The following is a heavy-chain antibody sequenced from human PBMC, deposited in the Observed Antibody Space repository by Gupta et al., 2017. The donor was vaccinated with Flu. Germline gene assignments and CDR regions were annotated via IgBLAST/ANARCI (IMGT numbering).Heavy chain of an antibody. J-gene: IGHJ4*02. CDR1: GFDFNSYD. D-gene: IGHD1-26*01. V-gene: IGHV3-48*03. CDR2: ISSSAVT. Sequence: EVFLVESGGGLAHPGGSRRLSCAASGFDFNSYDMSWVRQGPGRGLEWVAFISSSAVTYYTDPVRGRFTISRDNANKLLYLQMSSLRGEDTAIYYCAGGHWDNWGQGTLVTVSS. CDR3: AGGHWDN.